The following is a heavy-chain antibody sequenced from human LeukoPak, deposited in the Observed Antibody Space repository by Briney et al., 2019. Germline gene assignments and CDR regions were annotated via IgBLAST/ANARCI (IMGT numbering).Heavy chain of an antibody. CDR3: ARDRGYPEGAPYYYYIDV. J-gene: IGHJ6*03. CDR2: MIPIFGTA. Sequence: VASVKVSCKAPGGTFSSYAISWVRQAPGQGLEWMGGMIPIFGTANYAQKFQGRVTITTDESTSTAYMELSSLRSEDTAVYYCARDRGYPEGAPYYYYIDVWGKGTTVTVSS. D-gene: IGHD1-14*01. CDR1: GGTFSSYA. V-gene: IGHV1-69*05.